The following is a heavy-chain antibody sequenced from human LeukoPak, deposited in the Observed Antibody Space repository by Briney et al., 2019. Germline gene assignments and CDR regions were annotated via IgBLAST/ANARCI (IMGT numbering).Heavy chain of an antibody. CDR1: GLTFASYA. D-gene: IGHD6-13*01. CDR3: AKAPLVGIAAAGGAFFY. J-gene: IGHJ4*02. CDR2: ISGNGGST. Sequence: GGSLRLSCAASGLTFASYAMSWVRRAPGKGLEWVSAISGNGGSTYYADSVKGRFSISRDNSKTTLYLQMNSLSAEDTALYYCAKAPLVGIAAAGGAFFYWGQGTLVTVSS. V-gene: IGHV3-23*01.